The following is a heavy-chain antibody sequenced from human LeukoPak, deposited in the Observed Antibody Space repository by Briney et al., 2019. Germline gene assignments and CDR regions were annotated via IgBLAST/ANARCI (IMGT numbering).Heavy chain of an antibody. CDR2: IYYSGCT. Sequence: SETLSLTCTVSGGSISSYYWSWIRQPPGKGLEWIGYIYYSGCTNYNPSLKSRVTISVDTSKNQFSLKLSSVTAADTAVYYCARAGGYSSSWYVYWGQGTLVTVSS. V-gene: IGHV4-59*01. CDR3: ARAGGYSSSWYVY. CDR1: GGSISSYY. D-gene: IGHD6-13*01. J-gene: IGHJ4*02.